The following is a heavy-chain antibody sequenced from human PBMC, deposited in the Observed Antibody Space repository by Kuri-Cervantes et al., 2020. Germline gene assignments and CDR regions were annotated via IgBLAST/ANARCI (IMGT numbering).Heavy chain of an antibody. CDR3: ARAGRGLSGYHHYYYGMDV. Sequence: GESLKISCAASGFTFSSYWMIWVRQAPGKGLEWVANIKQDGSEKYYVDSVKGRFTISRDNAKNSLYLQMNSLRAEDTAVYYCARAGRGLSGYHHYYYGMDVWGQGTTVTVSS. CDR2: IKQDGSEK. J-gene: IGHJ6*02. CDR1: GFTFSSYW. D-gene: IGHD3-22*01. V-gene: IGHV3-7*01.